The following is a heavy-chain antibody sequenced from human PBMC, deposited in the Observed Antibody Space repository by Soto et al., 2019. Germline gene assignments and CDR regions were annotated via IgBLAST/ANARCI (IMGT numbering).Heavy chain of an antibody. V-gene: IGHV1-69*02. J-gene: IGHJ4*02. D-gene: IGHD5-18*01. CDR1: GGTFGTYT. CDR2: IIPYLDIT. CDR3: ARDTTY. Sequence: QVKLVQSGAEVKKPGSSVKVSCKASGGTFGTYTISWVRQAPGQGLEWMGRIIPYLDITDYAQKFQGRFTTAADKSTTTAYMERNSLRCEDTDVYFCARDTTYWGQGTLVTVSS.